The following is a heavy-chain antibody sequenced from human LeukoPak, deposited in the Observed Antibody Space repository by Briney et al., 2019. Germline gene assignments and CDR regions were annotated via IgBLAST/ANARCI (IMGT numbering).Heavy chain of an antibody. D-gene: IGHD4-11*01. V-gene: IGHV3-23*01. J-gene: IGHJ4*02. Sequence: GGSLRLSCTASGFCLSAHPMSWVREGPGKSLEWVSVISGSGQTTYYADSVKGRFTVSKDNSKNTVYLQMSSLRADDTAVYYCAKEKDYRVFDHWGQGTLVTVSS. CDR3: AKEKDYRVFDH. CDR1: GFCLSAHP. CDR2: ISGSGQTT.